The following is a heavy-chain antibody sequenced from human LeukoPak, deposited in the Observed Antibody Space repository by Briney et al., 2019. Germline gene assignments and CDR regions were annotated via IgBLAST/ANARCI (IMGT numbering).Heavy chain of an antibody. CDR1: GFTFSSYA. D-gene: IGHD3-3*02. V-gene: IGHV3-30-3*01. CDR2: ISYDGSNK. Sequence: GGSLRLSCAASGFTFSSYAMHWVRQAPGKGLEWVAVISYDGSNKYYADSVKGRFTISRDNSKNTLYLQMNSLRAEDTAVYYCARAFSRLTNPYYYYYGMDVWGQGTTVTVSS. CDR3: ARAFSRLTNPYYYYYGMDV. J-gene: IGHJ6*02.